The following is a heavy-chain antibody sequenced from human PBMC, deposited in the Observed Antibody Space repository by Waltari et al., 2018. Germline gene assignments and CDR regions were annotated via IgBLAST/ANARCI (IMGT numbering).Heavy chain of an antibody. CDR2: INHSGST. V-gene: IGHV4-34*01. Sequence: QVQLQQWGAGLLKPSETLSLTCAVYGWSFSGSYWSWIRQPTVKGPAWIGEINHSGSTNYNPSLKSRVTISVDTSKNQFSLRLSSVTAADTAVYYCARGLLSSYSSSWYWSAYYFDYWGQGTLVTVSS. CDR1: GWSFSGSY. J-gene: IGHJ4*02. CDR3: ARGLLSSYSSSWYWSAYYFDY. D-gene: IGHD6-13*01.